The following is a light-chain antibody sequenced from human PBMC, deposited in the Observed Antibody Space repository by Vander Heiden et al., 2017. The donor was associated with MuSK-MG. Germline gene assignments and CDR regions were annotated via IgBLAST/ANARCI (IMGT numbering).Light chain of an antibody. CDR1: QSVSS. CDR3: QQRSNWVFT. Sequence: EIVLTQSPATLSLSPGERATLSCRASQSVSSQAPRLLIYDASNRATGIPARFSGRGSGTDFTLTISSLEPEDFAVYYCQQRSNWVFTFGPGTKVDIK. CDR2: DAS. V-gene: IGKV3-11*01. J-gene: IGKJ3*01.